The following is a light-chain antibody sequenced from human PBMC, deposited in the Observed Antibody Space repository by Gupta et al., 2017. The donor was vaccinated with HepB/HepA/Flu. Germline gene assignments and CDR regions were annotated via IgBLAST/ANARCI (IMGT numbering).Light chain of an antibody. Sequence: QSVLTPPPSVSAAPGRKVTISCSGTSSNIGGKDYISWYQQVPGTAPKLLIFENHQRPSGVPDRFSGTKSGTSATLGITGLQAGDEADYYCATWDTSLSEVVFGGGTKLTVL. CDR1: SSNIGGKDY. J-gene: IGLJ3*02. CDR2: ENH. CDR3: ATWDTSLSEVV. V-gene: IGLV1-51*02.